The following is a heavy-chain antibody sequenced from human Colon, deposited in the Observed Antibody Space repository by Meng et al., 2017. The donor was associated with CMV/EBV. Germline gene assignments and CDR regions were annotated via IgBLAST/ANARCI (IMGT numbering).Heavy chain of an antibody. Sequence: GGSLRLSCTASEFSVSDNYMTWVRQAPGKGLEWVSIIYSLGKTFVADSVKGRFTISRDNAKNSLYLQMNSLRAEDTAVYYCAPLGVYYDFWSAMLPDAFDIWGQGTMVTVSS. CDR1: EFSVSDNY. D-gene: IGHD3-3*01. J-gene: IGHJ3*02. CDR2: IYSLGKT. V-gene: IGHV3-53*01. CDR3: APLGVYYDFWSAMLPDAFDI.